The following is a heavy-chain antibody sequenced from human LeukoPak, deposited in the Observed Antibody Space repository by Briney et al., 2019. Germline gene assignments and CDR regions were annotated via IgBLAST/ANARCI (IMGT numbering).Heavy chain of an antibody. CDR2: ISAYNGNT. V-gene: IGHV1-18*01. J-gene: IGHJ6*03. CDR3: ARVRYYDSSGYIHYYYMDV. D-gene: IGHD3-22*01. Sequence: ASVKVSCKASGYTFTSYGISWVRQAPGQGLEWMGWISAYNGNTNYAQKLQGRVTMTTDTSTSTAYMELRSLRSDDTAVYYCARVRYYDSSGYIHYYYMDVWGKGTTVTVSS. CDR1: GYTFTSYG.